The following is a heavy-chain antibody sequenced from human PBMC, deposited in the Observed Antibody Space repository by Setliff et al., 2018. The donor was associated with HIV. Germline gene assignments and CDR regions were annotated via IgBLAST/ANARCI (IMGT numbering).Heavy chain of an antibody. CDR2: INHRGST. J-gene: IGHJ6*03. Sequence: PSETLSLTCAVYGGSFSGYYWSWIRQPPGKGLEWIGEINHRGSTNYNPSLKRRVTISIDTSKNQFTLKVGSVTAADTALYYCARGLPGTYRYSYYYYYMDVWDKGTTVTVSS. CDR3: ARGLPGTYRYSYYYYYMDV. V-gene: IGHV4-34*01. CDR1: GGSFSGYY. D-gene: IGHD3-16*02.